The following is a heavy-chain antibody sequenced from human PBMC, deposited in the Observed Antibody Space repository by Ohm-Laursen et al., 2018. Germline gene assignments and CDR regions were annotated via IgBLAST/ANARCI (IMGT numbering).Heavy chain of an antibody. CDR3: ATGGSIIHPPT. D-gene: IGHD4-11*01. CDR1: GVTLSRHS. Sequence: SLRLCAASGVTLSRHSMNWVRQAPGKGLEWVSSIVVNSDVTYYGDSVKGRFTIARDDAQNSLHLQMDSLRAEDTAVYYCATGGSIIHPPTWGQGALVTVSS. V-gene: IGHV3-21*01. J-gene: IGHJ4*02. CDR2: IVVNSDVT.